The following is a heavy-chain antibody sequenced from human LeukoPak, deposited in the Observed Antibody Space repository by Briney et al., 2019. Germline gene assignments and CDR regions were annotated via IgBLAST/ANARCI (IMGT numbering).Heavy chain of an antibody. CDR1: GFTFSSYS. Sequence: GGSLRLSCAVSGFTFSSYSMNWVRQAPGKGLEWVSSVSSSSSYIYYADSVKGRFTISRDNAKNSLYLQMNSLRAEDTAVYYCARDLAVTLGMDVWGQGTTVTVSS. CDR2: VSSSSSYI. D-gene: IGHD2-21*02. J-gene: IGHJ6*02. CDR3: ARDLAVTLGMDV. V-gene: IGHV3-21*01.